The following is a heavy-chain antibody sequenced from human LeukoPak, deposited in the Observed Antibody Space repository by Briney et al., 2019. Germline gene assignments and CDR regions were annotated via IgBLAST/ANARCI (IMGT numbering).Heavy chain of an antibody. Sequence: SETLSLTCPDSGCSISSYYWCCIRQPAGKGLEWIGRIYTSGSTNYNPSLKSRVTMSVDTSKNQFSLKLSYVPAADTAVYYCARRTEYYYDSSGYYYFDLWGQGTLVTVSS. D-gene: IGHD3-22*01. CDR3: ARRTEYYYDSSGYYYFDL. CDR1: GCSISSYY. CDR2: IYTSGST. V-gene: IGHV4-4*07. J-gene: IGHJ4*02.